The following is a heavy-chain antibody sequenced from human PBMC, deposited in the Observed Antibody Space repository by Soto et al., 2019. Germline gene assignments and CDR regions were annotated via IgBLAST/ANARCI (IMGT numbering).Heavy chain of an antibody. V-gene: IGHV4-39*01. CDR1: GDSISNSRFY. D-gene: IGHD2-2*01. CDR3: ARVVPAALYYYYYGMDV. CDR2: IYHTGNA. J-gene: IGHJ6*02. Sequence: SETLSLTCSVSGDSISNSRFYWAWIRQPPGEGLEWIGSIYHTGNAYYNPSLKSRVTISVDTSKNQFSLKLTSVTAADTAVYYCARVVPAALYYYYYGMDVWGQGTTVTVSS.